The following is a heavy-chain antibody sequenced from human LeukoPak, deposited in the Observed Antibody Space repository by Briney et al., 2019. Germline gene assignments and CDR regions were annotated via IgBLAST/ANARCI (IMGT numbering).Heavy chain of an antibody. CDR1: GFTFRSYS. J-gene: IGHJ4*02. V-gene: IGHV3-48*01. CDR2: ISSSSSTI. D-gene: IGHD5-18*01. CDR3: ARGDIQLAD. Sequence: GGSLRLSCAASGFTFRSYSMNWVRQAPGKGLEWVSYISSSSSTIYYADSVKGRFTISRDNAKNSLYLQMNSLRAEDTAVYYCARGDIQLADWGQGTLVTVSS.